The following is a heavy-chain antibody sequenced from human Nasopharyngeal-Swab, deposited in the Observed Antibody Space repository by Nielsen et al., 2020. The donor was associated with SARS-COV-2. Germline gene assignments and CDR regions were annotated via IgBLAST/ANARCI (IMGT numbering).Heavy chain of an antibody. V-gene: IGHV4-30-2*01. CDR3: ARSGWFAPGYFDS. CDR1: GDSMGGYS. Sequence: SQTLSLTCAVSGDSMGGYSWSWIRQPPGRGLEWIGFIFHGGGTYYNPSLKSRVTISEDKSKDQFSLRLASVTAADTAVYYCARSGWFAPGYFDSWGPGIPVTVSS. J-gene: IGHJ4*02. D-gene: IGHD6-19*01. CDR2: IFHGGGT.